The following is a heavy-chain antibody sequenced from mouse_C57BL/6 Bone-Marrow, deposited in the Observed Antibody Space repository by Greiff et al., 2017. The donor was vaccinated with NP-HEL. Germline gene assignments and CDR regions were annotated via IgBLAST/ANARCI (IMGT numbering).Heavy chain of an antibody. J-gene: IGHJ1*03. Sequence: VQLQQPGAELVKPGASVKLSCKASGYTFTSYWMHWVKQRPGQGLEWIGMIHPNSGSTNYNEKFKSKATLTVDKSSSTAYMQLSSLTSEDSAVYYCARCTTVVAPSYWYFDVWGTGTTVTVSS. CDR1: GYTFTSYW. V-gene: IGHV1-64*01. D-gene: IGHD1-1*01. CDR3: ARCTTVVAPSYWYFDV. CDR2: IHPNSGST.